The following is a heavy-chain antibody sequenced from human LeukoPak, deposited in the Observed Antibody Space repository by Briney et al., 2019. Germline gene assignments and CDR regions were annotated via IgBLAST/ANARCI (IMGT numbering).Heavy chain of an antibody. D-gene: IGHD5-18*01. CDR1: GGSITSTSYY. CDR2: IYYSGST. CDR3: ASDTYGYVTPGYFDY. V-gene: IGHV4-39*01. J-gene: IGHJ4*02. Sequence: SETLPLTCAVSGGSITSTSYYWGWIRQPPGKGLEWIGSIYYSGSTYYNPSLKSRVTISVDTSKNQFSLKLSSVTAADMAVYYCASDTYGYVTPGYFDYWGQGILVTVSS.